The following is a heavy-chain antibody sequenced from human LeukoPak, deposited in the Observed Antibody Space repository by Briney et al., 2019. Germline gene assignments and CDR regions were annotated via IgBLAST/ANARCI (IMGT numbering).Heavy chain of an antibody. Sequence: GASVKVSCKASGYTFTGYYMHWVRQAPGQGLEWMGWINPNSGGTNYAQKFQGRVTMTRDTSTSTVYMELSSLKSEDTAVYYCAGVRDGYNDAYDIWGQGTMVTVSS. CDR1: GYTFTGYY. J-gene: IGHJ3*02. CDR2: INPNSGGT. V-gene: IGHV1-2*02. D-gene: IGHD5-24*01. CDR3: AGVRDGYNDAYDI.